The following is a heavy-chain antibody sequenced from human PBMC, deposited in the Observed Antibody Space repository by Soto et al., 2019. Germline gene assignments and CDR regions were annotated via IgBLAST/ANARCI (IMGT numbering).Heavy chain of an antibody. CDR1: GFTFSSYS. CDR3: ARERQPPYYYDSSGYSSGMDV. J-gene: IGHJ6*02. D-gene: IGHD3-22*01. V-gene: IGHV3-48*02. CDR2: ISSSSSTI. Sequence: GGSLRLSCAASGFTFSSYSMNWVRQAPGKGLEWVSYISSSSSTIYYADSVKGRFTISRDNAKNSLYLQMNSLRDEDTAVYYCARERQPPYYYDSSGYSSGMDVWGQGTTVTVSS.